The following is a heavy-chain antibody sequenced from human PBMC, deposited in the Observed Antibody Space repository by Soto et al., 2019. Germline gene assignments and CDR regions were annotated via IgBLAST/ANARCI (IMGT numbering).Heavy chain of an antibody. D-gene: IGHD3-22*01. CDR1: GFTFSSYA. Sequence: PGGSLRLSCAASGFTFSSYAMTWVPQHPGKGLEWVSAISGSGGSTYYADSVKGRFTISRDNSKNTLYLQMNSLRAEDTAVYYCAKDGHFTMIVVVLDYWGQRTLVTVSS. J-gene: IGHJ4*02. CDR3: AKDGHFTMIVVVLDY. V-gene: IGHV3-23*01. CDR2: ISGSGGST.